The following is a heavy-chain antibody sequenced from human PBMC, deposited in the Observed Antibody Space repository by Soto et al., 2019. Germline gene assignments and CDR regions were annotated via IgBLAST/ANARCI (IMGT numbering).Heavy chain of an antibody. Sequence: ASVKVSCKASGYTFTSYAMQWVRQAPGQRLEWMGWINAGNGNTKYSQKFQGRVTITRDTSASTAYMELSSLRSEDTAVYYCATGYNWNYAWFDPWGQGTLVTVSS. CDR1: GYTFTSYA. J-gene: IGHJ5*02. CDR3: ATGYNWNYAWFDP. CDR2: INAGNGNT. V-gene: IGHV1-3*01. D-gene: IGHD1-7*01.